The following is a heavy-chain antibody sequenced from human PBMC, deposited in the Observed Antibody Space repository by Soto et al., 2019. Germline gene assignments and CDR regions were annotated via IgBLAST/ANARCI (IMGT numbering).Heavy chain of an antibody. J-gene: IGHJ4*02. Sequence: GGSLRLSCAASGFTFDDYAMHWVRQAPGKGLEWVSGISWNSGSIGYADSVKGRFTISRDNAKNSLYLQMNSLRAEDTDLYYCAKDIGFDWGTDYFDYWGQGTLVTVSS. CDR3: AKDIGFDWGTDYFDY. CDR1: GFTFDDYA. D-gene: IGHD3-16*01. V-gene: IGHV3-9*01. CDR2: ISWNSGSI.